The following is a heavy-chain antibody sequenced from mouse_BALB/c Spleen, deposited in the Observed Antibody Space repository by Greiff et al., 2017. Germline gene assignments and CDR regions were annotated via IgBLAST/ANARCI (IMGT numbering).Heavy chain of an antibody. CDR1: GYAFSSSW. CDR2: IYPGDGDT. J-gene: IGHJ4*01. CDR3: ARSMAYYYAMDY. V-gene: IGHV1-82*01. Sequence: VKLMESGPELVKPGASVKISCKASGYAFSSSWMNWVKQRPGQGLEWIGRIYPGDGDTNYNGKFKGKATLTADKSSSTAYMQLSSLTSVDSAVYFCARSMAYYYAMDYWGQGTSVTVSS.